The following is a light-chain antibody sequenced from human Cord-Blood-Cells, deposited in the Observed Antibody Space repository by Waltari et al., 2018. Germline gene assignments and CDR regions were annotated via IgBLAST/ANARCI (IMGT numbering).Light chain of an antibody. CDR3: QQRSNWPLT. J-gene: IGKJ4*01. V-gene: IGKV3-11*01. CDR1: QSVSSY. Sequence: EIVLTQSPATLYLSRGDRATLSCRASQSVSSYLAWYQQKPGQAPRLLIYDASNSATGIPARFSGSGSGTDFTLTISSLESEDFAVYYCQQRSNWPLTFGGGTKVEIK. CDR2: DAS.